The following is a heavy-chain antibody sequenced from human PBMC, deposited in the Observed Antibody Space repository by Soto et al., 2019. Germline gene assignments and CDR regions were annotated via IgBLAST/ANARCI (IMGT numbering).Heavy chain of an antibody. Sequence: DSFSDACGSCLSNASIWGRHATGEGLEWMGGIIPIFGTSNYAQNFQGRVTITADKSTSTAYMELSSRRSEDTAVYYCARLSCGSICFRGQGTL. CDR1: CGSCLSNA. CDR2: IIPIFGTS. CDR3: ARLSCGSICF. J-gene: IGHJ4*02. V-gene: IGHV1-69*06. D-gene: IGHD3-16*01.